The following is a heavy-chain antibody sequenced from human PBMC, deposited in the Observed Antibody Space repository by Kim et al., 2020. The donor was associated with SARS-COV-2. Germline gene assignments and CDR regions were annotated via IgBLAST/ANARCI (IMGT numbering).Heavy chain of an antibody. D-gene: IGHD3-10*01. CDR2: IKQDGSEK. V-gene: IGHV3-7*01. Sequence: GGSLRLSCAASGFTFSNYWMSWVRQAPGKGLEWVANIKQDGSEKYYVDSVKGRFTISRDNAKNSLYLQMNGLRAEDTAVYYCARSTQSSSYGSGSGDYWGQGTLVTVSS. CDR1: GFTFSNYW. J-gene: IGHJ4*02. CDR3: ARSTQSSSYGSGSGDY.